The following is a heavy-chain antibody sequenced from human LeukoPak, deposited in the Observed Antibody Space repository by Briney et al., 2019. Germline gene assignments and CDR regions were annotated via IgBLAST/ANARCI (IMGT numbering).Heavy chain of an antibody. CDR1: GFTVSSNY. Sequence: GGSLRLSCAASGFTVSSNYMSWVRHTPGKGLEWVSSISSSSSYIYYADSVKGRFTISRDNAKNSLYLQMNSLRAEDTAVYYCARGGYWGQGTLVTVSS. V-gene: IGHV3-21*01. CDR2: ISSSSSYI. J-gene: IGHJ4*02. CDR3: ARGGY.